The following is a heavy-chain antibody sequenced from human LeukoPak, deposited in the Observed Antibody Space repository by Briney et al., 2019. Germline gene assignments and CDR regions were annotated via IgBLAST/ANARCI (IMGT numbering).Heavy chain of an antibody. Sequence: GGSLRLSCAASGFAFSSYSMNWVRQAPGKGLEWVSCISSSSSTIYYADSVKGRFTISRDNAKNSLYLQMNSLRAEDTAVYYCARARSSTNYYDSSTYFDYWGQGTLVTVSS. CDR3: ARARSSTNYYDSSTYFDY. CDR2: ISSSSSTI. CDR1: GFAFSSYS. D-gene: IGHD3-22*01. J-gene: IGHJ4*02. V-gene: IGHV3-48*04.